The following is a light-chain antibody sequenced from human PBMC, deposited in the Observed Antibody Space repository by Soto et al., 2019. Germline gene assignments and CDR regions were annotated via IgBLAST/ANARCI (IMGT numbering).Light chain of an antibody. V-gene: IGKV3-15*01. CDR3: QQYNNWPPIT. J-gene: IGKJ5*01. Sequence: EIVVTQSPSTLSGSPGERATLSCMASQSVSSNLAWYQQKPGQAPRLLIYGASTRATGILARFSGSGSGTEFTLTISSPQSEDFAVCYCQQYNNWPPITFGQGTRLEIK. CDR2: GAS. CDR1: QSVSSN.